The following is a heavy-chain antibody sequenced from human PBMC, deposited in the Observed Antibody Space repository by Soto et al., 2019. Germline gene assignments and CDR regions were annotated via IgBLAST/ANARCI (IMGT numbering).Heavy chain of an antibody. CDR2: IIPIFGTA. V-gene: IGHV1-69*01. J-gene: IGHJ6*02. Sequence: QVKLVQSGAEVKKPGSSVKVSCKASVGTFSSYAISWVRQAPGQGLEWMGGIIPIFGTANYAQKFQGRVTITADESTSTAYMELSSLRSEDTAVYYGERQRTAKYYYYGMDVWGQGTTVTVSS. CDR3: ERQRTAKYYYYGMDV. CDR1: VGTFSSYA. D-gene: IGHD6-25*01.